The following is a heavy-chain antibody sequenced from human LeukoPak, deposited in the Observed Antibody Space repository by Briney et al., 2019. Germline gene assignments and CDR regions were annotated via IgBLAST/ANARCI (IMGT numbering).Heavy chain of an antibody. V-gene: IGHV3-23*01. CDR3: AKDVIRIWWDFDWSPYYFDY. J-gene: IGHJ4*02. CDR2: ISGSGGST. CDR1: GFTFSSYA. D-gene: IGHD3-9*01. Sequence: PGGSLRLSCAASGFTFSSYAMSWVRQAPGKGLEWVSAISGSGGSTYYADSVKGRFTISRDNSKNTLYLQMNSLRAEDTAVYYCAKDVIRIWWDFDWSPYYFDYWGQGTLVTVSS.